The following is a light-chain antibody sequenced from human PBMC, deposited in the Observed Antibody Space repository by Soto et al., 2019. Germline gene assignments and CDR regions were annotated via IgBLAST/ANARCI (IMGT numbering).Light chain of an antibody. CDR2: GAS. V-gene: IGKV3-20*01. CDR1: QRVNSSY. Sequence: EIVLTQSPDTLYLSPGEGATLSCRASQRVNSSYLAWYQQKPGQAPRLLISGASDMATGVPARVSGSGYGTDFTLTISRLEPEDFAVYYCQQYVNSPVTFGQGTKLQIK. J-gene: IGKJ2*01. CDR3: QQYVNSPVT.